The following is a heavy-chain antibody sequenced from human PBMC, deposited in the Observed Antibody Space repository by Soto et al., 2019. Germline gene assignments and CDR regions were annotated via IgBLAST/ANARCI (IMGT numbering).Heavy chain of an antibody. CDR1: SGSISTSGYY. J-gene: IGHJ4*02. CDR2: ISYSGST. Sequence: SETLSLTCSVSSGSISTSGYYWGWIRQPPGTGLEWIGGISYSGSTYYNPSLKSRLTIYVDKSKNHFSLKLASVTAAYSCVYFFTRRGSRPSAAVAAFDYWSQGTLVTVSS. D-gene: IGHD6-19*01. CDR3: TRRGSRPSAAVAAFDY. V-gene: IGHV4-39*02.